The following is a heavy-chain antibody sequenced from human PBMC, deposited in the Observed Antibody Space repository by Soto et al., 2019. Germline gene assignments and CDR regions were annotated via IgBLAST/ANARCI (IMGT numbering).Heavy chain of an antibody. V-gene: IGHV3-74*01. J-gene: IGHJ3*01. Sequence: EVQLVESGGGLVRPGGSLRLSCAASGFTFSYYWMHWVRQAPGKGLVWVSRIHSDGSSTTYGDFVKGRFIISRDNARNKVDLQMNSVRVEDTGGYYCARWDRGAFDLWGQGTVVTVSS. CDR2: IHSDGSST. CDR3: ARWDRGAFDL. D-gene: IGHD1-26*01. CDR1: GFTFSYYW.